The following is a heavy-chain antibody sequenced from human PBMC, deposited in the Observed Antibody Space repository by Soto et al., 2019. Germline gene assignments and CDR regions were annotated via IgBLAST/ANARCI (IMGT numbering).Heavy chain of an antibody. CDR2: ISWNSGSI. D-gene: IGHD2-21*01. CDR1: GFTFDDYA. V-gene: IGHV3-9*01. J-gene: IGHJ6*03. Sequence: GGSLRLSCAASGFTFDDYAMHWVRQAPGKGLEWVSGISWNSGSIGYADSVKGRFTISRDNAKNSLYLQMNSLRAEDTALYYCAKTTYDVDMAMDVWGKGTTVTVSS. CDR3: AKTTYDVDMAMDV.